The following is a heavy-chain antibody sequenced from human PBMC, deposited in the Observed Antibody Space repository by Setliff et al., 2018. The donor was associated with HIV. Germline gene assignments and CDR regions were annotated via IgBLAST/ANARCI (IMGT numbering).Heavy chain of an antibody. Sequence: GGSLRLSCAASGFTFSSYGMHWVRQAPGKGLEWVTFIRSDGSNKYYADSEKGRFTISRDNSKNTLYLQMNSLRAEDTVVYYCAKGHYSSGDSKQNGFDMWGQGTMVTVSS. V-gene: IGHV3-30*02. J-gene: IGHJ3*02. CDR1: GFTFSSYG. CDR3: AKGHYSSGDSKQNGFDM. CDR2: IRSDGSNK. D-gene: IGHD3-22*01.